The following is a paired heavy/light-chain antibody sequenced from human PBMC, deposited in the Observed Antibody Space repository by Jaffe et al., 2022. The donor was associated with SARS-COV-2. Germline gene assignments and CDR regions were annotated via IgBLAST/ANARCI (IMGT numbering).Heavy chain of an antibody. CDR1: GFSFSSYS. D-gene: IGHD3-22*01. Sequence: EVQLVESGGGLVKPGGSLRLSCAASGFSFSSYSMNWVRQAPGKGLEWVSSISPTSSYIYYADSVKGRFTISRDNAKTSLYLQMNSLRAEDTAVYYCARPYGSSGYYYGDDAFDIWGQGTMVTVSS. J-gene: IGHJ3*02. CDR3: ARPYGSSGYYYGDDAFDI. CDR2: ISPTSSYI. V-gene: IGHV3-21*01.
Light chain of an antibody. V-gene: IGKV3-20*01. Sequence: EIVLTQSPGTLSLSPGDTATLSCRASQSVSSSYLAWYQQKPGQAPRLLIYGASSRATGIPDRFSGSGSGTDFTLTISRLEPEDFAVYYCQQYASSPWGFGQGTRVEVK. CDR1: QSVSSSY. J-gene: IGKJ1*01. CDR2: GAS. CDR3: QQYASSPWG.